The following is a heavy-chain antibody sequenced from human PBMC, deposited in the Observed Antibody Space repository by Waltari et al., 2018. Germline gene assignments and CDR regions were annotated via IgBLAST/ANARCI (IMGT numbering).Heavy chain of an antibody. D-gene: IGHD4-17*01. CDR2: IIREGSST. V-gene: IGHV3-74*01. CDR1: GFIFSTYW. J-gene: IGHJ4*02. CDR3: ARDAGGDYNWIFDY. Sequence: EVQLVESGGGLVQPGGSLRLSCVASGFIFSTYWMDWVRQAPGTGLVGAQRIIREGSSTTYAGSGNGQFTISRDNAKNTLYLHMSILRAEDTAVYYCARDAGGDYNWIFDYRGQGTLVTVSS.